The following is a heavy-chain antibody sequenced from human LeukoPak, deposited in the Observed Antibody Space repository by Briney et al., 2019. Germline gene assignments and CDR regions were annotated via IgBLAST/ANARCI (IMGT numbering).Heavy chain of an antibody. CDR1: GGSISSYY. Sequence: SETLSLTCTVSGGSISSYYWGWIRQPPGKGLEWIGSIYYSGSTYYNPSLKSRVTISVDTSKNQFSLKLSSVTAADTAVYYCARELLYDYWGQGTLVTVSS. D-gene: IGHD3-10*01. CDR3: ARELLYDY. V-gene: IGHV4-39*07. J-gene: IGHJ4*02. CDR2: IYYSGST.